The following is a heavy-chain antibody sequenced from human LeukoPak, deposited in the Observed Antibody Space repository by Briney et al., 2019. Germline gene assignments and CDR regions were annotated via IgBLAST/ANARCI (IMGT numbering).Heavy chain of an antibody. CDR3: ASVYCSSTSCYDGYMDV. CDR1: GFTFSTYT. CDR2: VSSSSTSI. J-gene: IGHJ6*03. V-gene: IGHV3-21*01. Sequence: GESLRLSCAASGFTFSTYTLNWVRQAPGKGLEWVSCVSSSSTSIYYADSVKGRFTISRDNAKNSVYLQMNSLRAEDTAVYYCASVYCSSTSCYDGYMDVWGKGTTVTVSS. D-gene: IGHD2-2*01.